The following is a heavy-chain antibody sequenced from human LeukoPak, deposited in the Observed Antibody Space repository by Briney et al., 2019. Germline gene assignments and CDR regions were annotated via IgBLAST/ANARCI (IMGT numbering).Heavy chain of an antibody. V-gene: IGHV3-23*01. CDR3: AKRGEDSGYNSHFDY. D-gene: IGHD5-24*01. J-gene: IGHJ4*02. Sequence: GGSLRLSCATSRFTFTSYALGWVRQAPGKGLEWVSLISGSGGSRYYGDSVKGRFTISRDNSKNLVYLEMNSLRAGDTAVYYCAKRGEDSGYNSHFDYWGQGTLVIVSS. CDR2: ISGSGGSR. CDR1: RFTFTSYA.